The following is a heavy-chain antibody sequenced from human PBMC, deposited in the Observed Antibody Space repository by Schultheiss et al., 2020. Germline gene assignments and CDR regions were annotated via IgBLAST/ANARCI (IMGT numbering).Heavy chain of an antibody. CDR1: GGSFSGYY. CDR3: ARMANLGGYSYGFFES. D-gene: IGHD5-18*01. Sequence: SETLSLTCAVYGGSFSGYYWSWIRQPPGKGLEWIGYIYYSGSTYYNPSLKSRVTISVDTSKNQFSLKLSSVTAADTAVYYCARMANLGGYSYGFFESWGQGTLVTVDS. V-gene: IGHV4-34*01. J-gene: IGHJ4*02. CDR2: IYYSGST.